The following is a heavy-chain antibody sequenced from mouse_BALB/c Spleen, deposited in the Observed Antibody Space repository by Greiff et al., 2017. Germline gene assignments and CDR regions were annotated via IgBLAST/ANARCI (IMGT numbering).Heavy chain of an antibody. J-gene: IGHJ2*01. CDR2: IWTGGGT. V-gene: IGHV2-9-2*01. CDR1: GFSLTSYD. Sequence: QVQLKESGHGLVAPSQSLSITCTVSGFSLTSYDISWIRQPPGKGLEWLGVIWTGGGTNYNSAFMSRLSISKDNSKSQVFLKMNSLQTDDTAIYYCVREGNSYFDYWGQGTTLTVSS. CDR3: VREGNSYFDY.